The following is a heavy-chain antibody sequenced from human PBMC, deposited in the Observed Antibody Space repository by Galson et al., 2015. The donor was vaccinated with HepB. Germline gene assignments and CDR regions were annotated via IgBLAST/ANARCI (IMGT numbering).Heavy chain of an antibody. CDR2: INAGNGDT. V-gene: IGHV1-3*01. D-gene: IGHD1-1*01. CDR1: GYTFTSYA. Sequence: SVKVSCKASGYTFTSYAVRWVRQVPGQRLEWMGWINAGNGDTKYSQKFQGRVTITRYTSASTTYMELSSLRSEDTAVYYCARAHIPNGFYYYGMDVWGQGTTVTVSS. J-gene: IGHJ6*02. CDR3: ARAHIPNGFYYYGMDV.